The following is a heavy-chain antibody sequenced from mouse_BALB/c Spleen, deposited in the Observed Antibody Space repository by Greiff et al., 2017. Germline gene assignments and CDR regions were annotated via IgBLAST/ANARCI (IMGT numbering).Heavy chain of an antibody. CDR1: GFAFSSYD. Sequence: EVQLVESGGGLVKPGGSLKLSCAASGFAFSSYDMSWVRQTPEKRLEWVAYISSGGGSTYYPDTVKGRFTISRDNAKNILYLQMSSLRSEDTAMYYCARGQSYRYERYAMDYWGQGTSVTVSS. CDR3: ARGQSYRYERYAMDY. J-gene: IGHJ4*01. D-gene: IGHD2-14*01. CDR2: ISSGGGST. V-gene: IGHV5-12-1*01.